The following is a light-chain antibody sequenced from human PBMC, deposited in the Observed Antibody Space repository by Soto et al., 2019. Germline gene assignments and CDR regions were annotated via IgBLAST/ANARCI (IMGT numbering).Light chain of an antibody. Sequence: DIVMTQSPDSLAVSLGERATINCKSSQSVLYSPTNKNYLAWYQQKPGQSPRLLISWASTRQSGVPDRFSGSGSGTDFTLTISNLQAEDVAVYYSQQYDSVHLTFGGGNKVEIK. V-gene: IGKV4-1*01. CDR1: QSVLYSPTNKNY. CDR2: WAS. J-gene: IGKJ4*01. CDR3: QQYDSVHLT.